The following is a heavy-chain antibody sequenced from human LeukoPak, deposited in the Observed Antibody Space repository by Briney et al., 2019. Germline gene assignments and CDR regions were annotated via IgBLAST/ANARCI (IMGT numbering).Heavy chain of an antibody. J-gene: IGHJ6*04. CDR2: IWYDGSDK. CDR3: AKGVAVTGTPPDV. CDR1: GFTFSSYA. D-gene: IGHD6-19*01. V-gene: IGHV3-30*02. Sequence: SLRLSCAASGFTFSSYAMHWVRQAPGKGLEWVAFIWYDGSDKYYADSVKGRFTVSRDNSKNTLYLQMNSLRAEDTAVYYCAKGVAVTGTPPDVWGKGTTVTVSS.